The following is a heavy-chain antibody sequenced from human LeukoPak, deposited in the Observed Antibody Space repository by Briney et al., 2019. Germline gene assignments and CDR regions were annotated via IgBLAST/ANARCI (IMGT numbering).Heavy chain of an antibody. CDR2: ISAYNGNT. CDR3: ARDGAGCSYDFWSGPPDWFDP. CDR1: GYTFTSYG. J-gene: IGHJ5*02. D-gene: IGHD3-3*01. V-gene: IGHV1-18*01. Sequence: ASVKVSCKASGYTFTSYGISWVRQAPGQGLEWMGWISAYNGNTNYAQKLQGRVTMTTDTSTNTAYMELRSLRSDDTAVYYCARDGAGCSYDFWSGPPDWFDPWGQGTLVTVSS.